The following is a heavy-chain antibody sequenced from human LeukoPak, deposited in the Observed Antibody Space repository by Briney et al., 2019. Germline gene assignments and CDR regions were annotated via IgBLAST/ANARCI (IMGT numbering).Heavy chain of an antibody. J-gene: IGHJ4*02. CDR1: GYTFTSYG. Sequence: ASVKVSCKASGYTFTSYGISWVRQAPGQGLEWMGWISAYNGNTNYAQKLQGRVTMTTDTSTSTAYMELRSLRSDDTAVYYCERDLKTDYAYVWGSYRNRSPKCYWGQGTLVTVSS. CDR3: ERDLKTDYAYVWGSYRNRSPKCY. CDR2: ISAYNGNT. V-gene: IGHV1-18*01. D-gene: IGHD3-16*02.